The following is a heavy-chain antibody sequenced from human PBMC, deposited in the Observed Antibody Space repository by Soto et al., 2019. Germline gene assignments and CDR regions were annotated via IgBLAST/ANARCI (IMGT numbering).Heavy chain of an antibody. J-gene: IGHJ2*01. V-gene: IGHV4-61*01. CDR3: ARVDWSYWYFDV. D-gene: IGHD3-9*01. CDR1: GGSVSSATFY. CDR2: IYYSGIT. Sequence: QVQLQESGPGLVKPSETLSLTCTVSGGSVSSATFYWSWIRQPPGKGLEWIAYIYYSGITNYNPSLNIRVTLSLDTSKNQFSLNLNSVTAADTALYYCARVDWSYWYFDVWGRGTLVTVSS.